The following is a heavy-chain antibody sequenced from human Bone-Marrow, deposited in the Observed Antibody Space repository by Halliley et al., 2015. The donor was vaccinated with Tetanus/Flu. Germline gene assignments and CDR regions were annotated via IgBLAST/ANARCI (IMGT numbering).Heavy chain of an antibody. CDR3: ARISSDFYNFDP. D-gene: IGHD3-22*01. Sequence: LEWIGYISSSGTTNYNPSFESRLTISLDTSKNQFSLKLTSVTAADTAVYFCARISSDFYNFDPWGQGALVTVSS. V-gene: IGHV4-59*01. J-gene: IGHJ5*02. CDR2: ISSSGTT.